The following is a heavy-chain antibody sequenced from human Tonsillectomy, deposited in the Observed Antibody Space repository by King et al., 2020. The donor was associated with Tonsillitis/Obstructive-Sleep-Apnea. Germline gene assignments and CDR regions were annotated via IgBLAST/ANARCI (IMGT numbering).Heavy chain of an antibody. J-gene: IGHJ5*02. CDR2: ISSSSSYT. Sequence: VQLVESGGGLVKPGGSLRLSCAASGFTFSDYYMSWIRQAPGKGLEWVSYISSSSSYTNYADSVKGRFTISRDNAKNSLYLQMNSLRAEDTAVYYCAREPRSQELLEYDILTANWFDPWGQGTLVTVSS. V-gene: IGHV3-11*05. D-gene: IGHD3-9*01. CDR1: GFTFSDYY. CDR3: AREPRSQELLEYDILTANWFDP.